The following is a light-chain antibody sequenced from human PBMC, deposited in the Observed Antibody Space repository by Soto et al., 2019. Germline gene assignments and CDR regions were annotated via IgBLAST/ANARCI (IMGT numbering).Light chain of an antibody. CDR1: SSNIGAGYD. Sequence: QSVLTQPTSVSGAPGQRVTISCTGSSSNIGAGYDVHWYQQLPGTAPKLLIYGNSNRASGVPDRFSGSKSGTSASLAITGLQAEDEADYYCQSYDSSLSGFPVVFGGGTKLTVL. V-gene: IGLV1-40*01. J-gene: IGLJ2*01. CDR2: GNS. CDR3: QSYDSSLSGFPVV.